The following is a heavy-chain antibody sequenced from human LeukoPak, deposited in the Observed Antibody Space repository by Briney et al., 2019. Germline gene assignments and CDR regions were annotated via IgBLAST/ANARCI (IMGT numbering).Heavy chain of an antibody. CDR3: ARGTGGRITIFGVVIIAKDGAFDY. D-gene: IGHD3-3*01. V-gene: IGHV4-59*12. J-gene: IGHJ4*02. CDR1: GGSISSYY. Sequence: PSETLSLTCTVSGGSISSYYWSWIRQPPGKGLEWIGYIYYSGSTNYNPSLKSRVTISVDTSKNQFSLKLSSVTAADTAVYYCARGTGGRITIFGVVIIAKDGAFDYWGQGTLVTVSS. CDR2: IYYSGST.